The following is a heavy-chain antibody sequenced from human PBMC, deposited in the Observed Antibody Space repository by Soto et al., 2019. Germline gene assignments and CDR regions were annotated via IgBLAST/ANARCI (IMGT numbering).Heavy chain of an antibody. Sequence: EVQLVESGGGLVQPGRSLRLSCTGSGFTFGDYAMSWFRQAPGKGLEWVGFITSKRYGGTTEYAASVKGRFTISRDDSKSIAYLQMHSLKTEDTAVYFCSRLPTSKYSNSPFDPWGQGTMVIVSS. D-gene: IGHD5-12*01. CDR1: GFTFGDYA. CDR3: SRLPTSKYSNSPFDP. CDR2: ITSKRYGGTT. V-gene: IGHV3-49*03. J-gene: IGHJ5*02.